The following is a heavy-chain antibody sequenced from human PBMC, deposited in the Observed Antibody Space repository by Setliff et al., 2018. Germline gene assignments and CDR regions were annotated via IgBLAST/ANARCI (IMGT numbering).Heavy chain of an antibody. D-gene: IGHD2-2*02. V-gene: IGHV4-39*07. Sequence: SETLSLTCTVSGGSISSSSYYWGWIRQPPGKGLEWIGSIYYSGSTYYNLSLKSRVTISVDTSKNQFSLKLSSVTAADTAVYYCARGGIFDGYELLYPWFDPWGQGTLVTVSS. CDR1: GGSISSSSYY. J-gene: IGHJ5*02. CDR3: ARGGIFDGYELLYPWFDP. CDR2: IYYSGST.